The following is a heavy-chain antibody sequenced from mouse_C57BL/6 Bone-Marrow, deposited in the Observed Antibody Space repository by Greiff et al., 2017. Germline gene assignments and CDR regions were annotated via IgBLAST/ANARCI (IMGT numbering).Heavy chain of an antibody. D-gene: IGHD1-1*01. CDR3: ARLEFDGSSGDWYFDV. CDR1: GYTFTSYD. CDR2: IYPRDGST. V-gene: IGHV1-85*01. Sequence: QVQLKQSGPELVKPGASVKLSCKASGYTFTSYDINWVKQRPGQGLEWIGWIYPRDGSTKYNEKLKGKATLTVDTSSSTAYMELHSLTSEDSAVYCCARLEFDGSSGDWYFDVWGTGTTVTVSS. J-gene: IGHJ1*03.